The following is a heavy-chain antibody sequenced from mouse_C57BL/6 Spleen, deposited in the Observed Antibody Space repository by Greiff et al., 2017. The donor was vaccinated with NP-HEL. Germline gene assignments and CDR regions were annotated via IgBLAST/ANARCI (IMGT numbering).Heavy chain of an antibody. Sequence: VQLQQPGAELVKPGASVTLSCKASGYTFTSYWMHWVKQRPGQGLEWIGMIHPNSGSTNYNEKFKSKATLTVDKSSSTAYMQLSSLTSEDSAVYYCARSYDYEFAYWGQGTLVTVSA. D-gene: IGHD2-4*01. CDR2: IHPNSGST. J-gene: IGHJ3*01. V-gene: IGHV1-64*01. CDR3: ARSYDYEFAY. CDR1: GYTFTSYW.